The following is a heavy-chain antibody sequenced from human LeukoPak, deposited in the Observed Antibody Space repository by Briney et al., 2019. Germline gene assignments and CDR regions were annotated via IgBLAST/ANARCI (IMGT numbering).Heavy chain of an antibody. D-gene: IGHD2-2*01. Sequence: SETLSLTCSDSGGSLSSYYWGWIRQPPGRGLEWIGFIYYSGSTSYNPSLKSRVTISVDTSKNQFSLSLTSVTAADTALYYCARDLRGSSCYDYWGQGTLVTVSS. V-gene: IGHV4-59*01. CDR1: GGSLSSYY. CDR2: IYYSGST. CDR3: ARDLRGSSCYDY. J-gene: IGHJ4*02.